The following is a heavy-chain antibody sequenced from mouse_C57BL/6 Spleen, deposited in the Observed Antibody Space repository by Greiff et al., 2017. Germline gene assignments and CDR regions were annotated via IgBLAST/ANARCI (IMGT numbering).Heavy chain of an antibody. CDR1: GFTFNTYA. CDR2: ISSKSSNYAT. CDR3: VRETGYYFDY. Sequence: DVKLVESGGGLVQPKGSLKLSCAASGFTFNTYAMHWVRQAPGKGLEWVARISSKSSNYATSYADSVKDRFTISRDDSQSMLYLQMNNLKTEYTAMYDCVRETGYYFDYWGQGTTLTVSS. V-gene: IGHV10-3*01. D-gene: IGHD2-2*01. J-gene: IGHJ2*01.